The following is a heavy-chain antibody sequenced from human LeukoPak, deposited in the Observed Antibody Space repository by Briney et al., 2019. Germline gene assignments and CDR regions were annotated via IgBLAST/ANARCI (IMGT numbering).Heavy chain of an antibody. CDR1: GFTFSSYA. CDR3: AKVDNWKYGHHDF. V-gene: IGHV3-23*01. J-gene: IGHJ4*02. CDR2: ISGSDGTT. Sequence: AGGSLRLSCAASGFTFSSYAMSWVRQAPGKGLEWVSSISGSDGTTYYADSVKCRFTISRDNSKYTLSLQMNSLRAEDTAVYYCAKVDNWKYGHHDFWGQGTLVTVSS. D-gene: IGHD1-1*01.